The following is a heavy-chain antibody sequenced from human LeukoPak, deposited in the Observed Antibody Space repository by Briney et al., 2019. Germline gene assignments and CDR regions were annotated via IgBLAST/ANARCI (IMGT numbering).Heavy chain of an antibody. CDR3: ARNHSSYGMDG. J-gene: IGHJ6*02. Sequence: SETLSLTCTVPGGAISSYYWSWIRQPPGKGLEWIGYIYYSGSTYYNPSLKSRVTISVDTSKNQFSLKLSSVTAADTAVYYCARNHSSYGMDGRGQGTTVTVSS. V-gene: IGHV4-59*06. CDR2: IYYSGST. CDR1: GGAISSYY.